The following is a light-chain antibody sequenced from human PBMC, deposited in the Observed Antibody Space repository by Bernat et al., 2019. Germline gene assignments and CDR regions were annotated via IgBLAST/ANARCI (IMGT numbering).Light chain of an antibody. CDR1: QSVSSY. V-gene: IGKV3-20*01. CDR2: GVS. Sequence: EIVLTQSPATLSLSPGERATLSCRASQSVSSYLAWYQQKPGQAPRLLIYGVSSRAPGIPDRFSGSGSGTDFTLTVSRLEPEDFAVYYCQQYGGSPPQITFGQGTRLEIK. CDR3: QQYGGSPPQIT. J-gene: IGKJ5*01.